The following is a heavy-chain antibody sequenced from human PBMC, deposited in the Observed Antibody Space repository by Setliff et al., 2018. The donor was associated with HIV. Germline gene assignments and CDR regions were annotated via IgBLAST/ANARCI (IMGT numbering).Heavy chain of an antibody. J-gene: IGHJ4*02. D-gene: IGHD5-12*01. CDR3: ARVGKDGYNYNYFDY. V-gene: IGHV3-53*01. CDR1: GFTVSNNY. Sequence: PGGSLRLSCAASGFTVSNNYMNWVRQAPGKGLEWVSVIYSGGSTYYADSVKGRFTISRDNSKNTLYLQMNSLRAEDTAVYYCARVGKDGYNYNYFDYWGQGTLVTVSS. CDR2: IYSGGST.